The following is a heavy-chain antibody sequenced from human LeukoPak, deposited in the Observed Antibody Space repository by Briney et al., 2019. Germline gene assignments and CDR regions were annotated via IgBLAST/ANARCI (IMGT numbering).Heavy chain of an antibody. CDR1: GGSISSYY. V-gene: IGHV4-59*01. D-gene: IGHD3-9*01. CDR2: IYYSGST. CDR3: ARSHYDILTGYYSNFDY. Sequence: SETLSLTCTVSGGSISSYYWSWIRQPPGKGLEWIGYIYYSGSTNYNPSLKSRVTISVDTSKIQFSLKLSSVTAADTAVYYCARSHYDILTGYYSNFDYWGQGTLVTVSS. J-gene: IGHJ4*02.